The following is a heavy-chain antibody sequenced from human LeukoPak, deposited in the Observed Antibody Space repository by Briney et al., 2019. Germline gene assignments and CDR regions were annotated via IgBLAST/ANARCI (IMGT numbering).Heavy chain of an antibody. CDR3: ARGHRSIAALTPPMDY. V-gene: IGHV1-69*04. CDR2: IIPIFGIA. Sequence: SVKVSCKASGRTFSSYAIIWVRQAPGQGLEGMGRIIPIFGIANYAQKFQGRVTITADKSTSTAYMELSSLRSEDTAVYYCARGHRSIAALTPPMDYWGQGTLVTVSS. J-gene: IGHJ4*02. CDR1: GRTFSSYA. D-gene: IGHD6-6*01.